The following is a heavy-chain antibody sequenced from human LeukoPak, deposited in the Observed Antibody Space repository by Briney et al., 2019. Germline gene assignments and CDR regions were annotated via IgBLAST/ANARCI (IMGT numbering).Heavy chain of an antibody. J-gene: IGHJ3*02. CDR1: GYSFTSYW. V-gene: IGHV5-51*01. Sequence: GESLKISCKGSGYSFTSYWIVWVRQMPGKGLEWMGIIYPGDSDTKYSPAFQGQVSLSADRSINTAYVQWSSLKASDTAMYYCARLLVDDAFDIWGQGTMVTVSS. CDR3: ARLLVDDAFDI. D-gene: IGHD1-26*01. CDR2: IYPGDSDT.